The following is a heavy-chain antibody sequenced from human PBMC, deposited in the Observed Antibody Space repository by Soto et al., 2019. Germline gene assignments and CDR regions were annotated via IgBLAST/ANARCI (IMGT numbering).Heavy chain of an antibody. Sequence: QVQLVQSGAEMKKPGSSVKVSCRSGGDTFSSYTVSWVRQAPGQGLEWMGRVIPLLGVTNYARKLQGRVSITAEKSTSTAYMELRSLRSEDSGVYYCARRRYCGADCYSKYYYGMDVWGQGTTVTVSS. J-gene: IGHJ6*02. CDR3: ARRRYCGADCYSKYYYGMDV. CDR1: GDTFSSYT. V-gene: IGHV1-69*02. D-gene: IGHD2-21*02. CDR2: VIPLLGVT.